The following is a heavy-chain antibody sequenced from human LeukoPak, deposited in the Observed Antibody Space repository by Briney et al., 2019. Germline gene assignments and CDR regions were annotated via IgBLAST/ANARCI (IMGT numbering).Heavy chain of an antibody. CDR1: GFSLSGYW. V-gene: IGHV3-48*02. Sequence: QPGGSLRLSCVASGFSLSGYWMYWVRQAPGKGLEWVSYISRDSITTYYADSVKGRFTISRDNAKNSLYLQMNSLRDEDTAAYFCARDLLDYWGQGTLVTVSS. CDR2: ISRDSITT. J-gene: IGHJ4*02. CDR3: ARDLLDY.